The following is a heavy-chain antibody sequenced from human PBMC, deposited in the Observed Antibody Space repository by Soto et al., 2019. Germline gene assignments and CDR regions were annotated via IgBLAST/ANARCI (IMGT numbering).Heavy chain of an antibody. D-gene: IGHD4-17*01. V-gene: IGHV3-33*01. CDR3: ARELRDAFDI. CDR2: IWYDGSNK. Sequence: GGFLSLSCAASGFSFSSYGMHWVRQAPGKGLEWVAVIWYDGSNKYYAETVKGRFTISRDNSKNTLYLQMNSLRAEDTAVYYCARELRDAFDIWGQGTMVTVSS. J-gene: IGHJ3*02. CDR1: GFSFSSYG.